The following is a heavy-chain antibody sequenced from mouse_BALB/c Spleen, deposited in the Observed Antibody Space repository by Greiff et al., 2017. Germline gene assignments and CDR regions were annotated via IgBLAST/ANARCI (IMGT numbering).Heavy chain of an antibody. Sequence: DVQLVESGGGLVKPGGSLKLSCAASGFTFSSYAMSWVRQTPEKRLEWVASISSGGSTYYPDSVKGRFTISRDNARNILYLQMSSLRSEDTAMYYCARERHYYGYFDYWGQGTTLTVSS. J-gene: IGHJ2*01. CDR2: ISSGGST. CDR1: GFTFSSYA. V-gene: IGHV5-6-5*01. CDR3: ARERHYYGYFDY. D-gene: IGHD1-2*01.